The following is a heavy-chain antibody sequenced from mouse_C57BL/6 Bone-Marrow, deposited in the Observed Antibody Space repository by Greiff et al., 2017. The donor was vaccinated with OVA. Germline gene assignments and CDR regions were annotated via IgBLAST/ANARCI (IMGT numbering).Heavy chain of an antibody. CDR1: GFTFSSYG. J-gene: IGHJ1*03. D-gene: IGHD1-1*01. CDR3: ARQDYYGSSYDWYFDV. CDR2: ISSGGSYT. V-gene: IGHV5-6*01. Sequence: EVQLMESGGDLVKPGGSLKLSCAASGFTFSSYGMSWVRQTPDKRLEWVATISSGGSYTYYPDSVKGRFTISRDNAKNTLYLQMSSLKSEDTAMYYCARQDYYGSSYDWYFDVWGTGTTVTVSS.